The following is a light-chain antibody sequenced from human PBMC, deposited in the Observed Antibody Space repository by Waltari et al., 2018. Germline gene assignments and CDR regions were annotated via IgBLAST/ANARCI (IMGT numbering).Light chain of an antibody. V-gene: IGKV3-15*01. CDR2: EAS. CDR3: QQYNRWPPIT. CDR1: QSIASN. J-gene: IGKJ5*01. Sequence: EVVMTHSPATLSLFPGERATLSCRASQSIASNLAWYQQKPAQAPRLLIYEASTRATGISARFRGSVSGAEFTLTISSLQSEDSAVYYCQQYNRWPPITFGQGTRLEIK.